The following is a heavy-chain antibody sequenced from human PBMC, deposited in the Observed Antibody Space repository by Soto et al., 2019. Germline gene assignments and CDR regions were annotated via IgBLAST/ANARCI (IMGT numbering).Heavy chain of an antibody. CDR3: ARSLQLRFDY. CDR1: GGSISSGGYY. D-gene: IGHD6-6*01. V-gene: IGHV4-31*03. CDR2: IYYSGST. Sequence: TVSGGSISSGGYYWSWIRQHPGKGLEWIGYIYYSGSTYYNPSLKSRVTISVDTSKNQFSLKLSSVTAADTAVYYCARSLQLRFDYWGQGTLVTVSS. J-gene: IGHJ4*02.